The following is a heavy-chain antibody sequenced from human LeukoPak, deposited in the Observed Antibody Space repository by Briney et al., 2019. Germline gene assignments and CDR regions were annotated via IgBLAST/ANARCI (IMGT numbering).Heavy chain of an antibody. CDR3: ARSLFDYDILTGHDY. CDR1: GYSSTTYW. J-gene: IGHJ4*02. Sequence: GESLRISCKGSGYSSTTYWISWVRQMSGKGLEWMGTIDPSDSYTKYSPTFQGHVTISADKSISTAYLQWSSLKASDTAVYYCARSLFDYDILTGHDYWGQGTPVTVSS. D-gene: IGHD3-9*01. CDR2: IDPSDSYT. V-gene: IGHV5-10-1*01.